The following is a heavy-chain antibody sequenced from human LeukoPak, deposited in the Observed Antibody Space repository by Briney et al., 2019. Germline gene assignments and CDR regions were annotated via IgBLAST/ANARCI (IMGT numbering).Heavy chain of an antibody. V-gene: IGHV3-74*01. CDR1: GFTFSNAW. Sequence: GGSLRLSCAASGFTFSNAWMHWVRQAPGKGLVWVARTNLHGTTVDYADSVKGRFTISRDNAKNTLFLQMNSLRAEDTAVYYCASGYTYVRLGDHWGQGTLVTVSS. D-gene: IGHD5-18*01. CDR3: ASGYTYVRLGDH. J-gene: IGHJ4*02. CDR2: TNLHGTTV.